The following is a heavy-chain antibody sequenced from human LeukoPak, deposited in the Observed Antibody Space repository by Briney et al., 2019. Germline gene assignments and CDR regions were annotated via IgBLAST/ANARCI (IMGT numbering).Heavy chain of an antibody. D-gene: IGHD3-10*01. V-gene: IGHV1-3*03. CDR2: INAGNGNT. CDR1: GYTFTSYA. CDR3: ARGTMVRGVIMRSWFDP. J-gene: IGHJ5*02. Sequence: ASVKVSCKASGYTFTSYAMHWVRQAPGQRLEWMGWINAGNGNTKYSQEFQGRVTITRDTSASTAYMELSSLRSEDMAVYYCARGTMVRGVIMRSWFDPWGQGTLVTVSS.